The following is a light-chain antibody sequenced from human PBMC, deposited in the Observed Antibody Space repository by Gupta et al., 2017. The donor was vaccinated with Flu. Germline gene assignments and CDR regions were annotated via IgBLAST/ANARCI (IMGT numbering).Light chain of an antibody. Sequence: SYVLTQPDSVSVSPGQTARITCSGEALAKKYGHWYQQKPGQAPKLLIYKDNERASGTPERFSGSSSGTTVTLTISAAQAEDEADYYCQSADSSDTSWVFGGGTKLTVL. J-gene: IGLJ3*02. CDR2: KDN. CDR3: QSADSSDTSWV. V-gene: IGLV3-25*02. CDR1: ALAKKY.